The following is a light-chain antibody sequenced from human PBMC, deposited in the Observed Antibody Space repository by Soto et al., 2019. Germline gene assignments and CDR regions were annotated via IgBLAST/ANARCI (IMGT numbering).Light chain of an antibody. Sequence: EAVMTQSPATLSVSPGERVTLSCRASQSINAHLAWYQQKPGQAPRLLIHGASTRATGIPARFSGSGFGTEFILTISSLQSEDFEVYYCQQYNTWLWTFGQGTKVEIQ. V-gene: IGKV3-15*01. J-gene: IGKJ1*01. CDR3: QQYNTWLWT. CDR2: GAS. CDR1: QSINAH.